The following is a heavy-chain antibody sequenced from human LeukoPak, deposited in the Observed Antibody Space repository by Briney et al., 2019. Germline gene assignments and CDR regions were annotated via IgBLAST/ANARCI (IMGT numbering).Heavy chain of an antibody. CDR3: AREGRRQTNDAFDI. Sequence: SVKVSCKASGYTFTGYYMHWVRQAPGQGLEWMGGIIPIFGTANYAQKFQGRVTITADESTSTAYMELSSLRSEDTAVYYCAREGRRQTNDAFDIWGQGTMVTVSS. V-gene: IGHV1-69*13. CDR1: GYTFTGYY. J-gene: IGHJ3*02. CDR2: IIPIFGTA. D-gene: IGHD2-8*01.